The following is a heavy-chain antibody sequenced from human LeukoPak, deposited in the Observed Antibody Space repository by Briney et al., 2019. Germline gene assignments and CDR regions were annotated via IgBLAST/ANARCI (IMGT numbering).Heavy chain of an antibody. V-gene: IGHV3-23*01. Sequence: GGSLRLSCAASGLSFSSYAMSWVRQAPGKGLEWASSISSSGDSTYYTNSVKGRFTISRDNSRNTLYLQMNSLRVEDTAIYYCAKVGPKEWMEVIEYWGQGTLVSVSS. D-gene: IGHD6-19*01. J-gene: IGHJ4*02. CDR2: ISSSGDST. CDR1: GLSFSSYA. CDR3: AKVGPKEWMEVIEY.